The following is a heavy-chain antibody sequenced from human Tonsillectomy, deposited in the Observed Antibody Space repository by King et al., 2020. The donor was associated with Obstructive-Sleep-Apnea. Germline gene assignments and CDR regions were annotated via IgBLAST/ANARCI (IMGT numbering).Heavy chain of an antibody. V-gene: IGHV4-39*07. J-gene: IGHJ4*02. CDR2: IYYSGST. Sequence: QLQESGPGLVKPSETLSLTCTVSGGSISSSSYYWGWIRQPPGKGLEWIGSIYYSGSTYYNPSLKSRVTISVDTSKNQFSLKLSSVTAADTAVYYCARDGGYNWNYGLAYWGQGTLVTVSS. CDR3: ARDGGYNWNYGLAY. D-gene: IGHD1-7*01. CDR1: GGSISSSSYY.